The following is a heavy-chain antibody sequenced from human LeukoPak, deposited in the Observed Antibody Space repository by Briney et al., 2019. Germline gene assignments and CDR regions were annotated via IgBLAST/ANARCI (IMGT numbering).Heavy chain of an antibody. CDR2: IYYSGST. Sequence: SETLSLTCTVSGDSISSYYWSWIRQPPGKGLEWIGYIYYSGSTNYNPSLKSRVTMSVDTSKKQFSLRLSSVTAADTAVYCCARTKQWLMYYFDYWGQGTLATVSS. CDR3: ARTKQWLMYYFDY. J-gene: IGHJ4*02. D-gene: IGHD5-12*01. V-gene: IGHV4-59*01. CDR1: GDSISSYY.